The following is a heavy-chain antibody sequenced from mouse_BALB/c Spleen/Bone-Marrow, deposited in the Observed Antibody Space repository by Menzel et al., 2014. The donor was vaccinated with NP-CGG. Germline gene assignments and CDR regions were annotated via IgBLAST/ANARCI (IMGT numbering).Heavy chain of an antibody. D-gene: IGHD1-1*01. CDR1: GLTFTDYY. V-gene: IGHV7-3*02. Sequence: EVQLVESGGGLVQPGGSLILSCATSGLTFTDYYMSWVRQPPGKALEWLAFIRNKANGYTTEYSASVKGRFTISRDNSQSILYLQMNTLRAEDSATYYCARDMGLLRFDYWGHGTTLTVSS. J-gene: IGHJ2*01. CDR2: IRNKANGYTT. CDR3: ARDMGLLRFDY.